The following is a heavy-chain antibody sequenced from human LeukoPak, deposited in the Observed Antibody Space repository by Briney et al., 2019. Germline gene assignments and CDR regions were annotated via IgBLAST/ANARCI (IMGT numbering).Heavy chain of an antibody. CDR3: ATETVQWELLAY. Sequence: GASVTVSCTVSGYTLTELSMHWVRQAPGKGLEWMGGFDPEDGETIYAQKFQGRVTMTEDTSTDTAYMELSSLRSEDTAVYYCATETVQWELLAYWGQGTLVTVSS. V-gene: IGHV1-24*01. D-gene: IGHD1-26*01. CDR1: GYTLTELS. CDR2: FDPEDGET. J-gene: IGHJ4*02.